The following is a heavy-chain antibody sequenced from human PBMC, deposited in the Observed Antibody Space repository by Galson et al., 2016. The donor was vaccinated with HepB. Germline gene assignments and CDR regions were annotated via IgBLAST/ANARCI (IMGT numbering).Heavy chain of an antibody. D-gene: IGHD5-24*01. CDR3: TKKDAGFDI. CDR1: GFIFDDYA. V-gene: IGHV3-9*01. CDR2: ISWNSGNI. J-gene: IGHJ3*02. Sequence: SLRLSCAASGFIFDDYAMHWVRQAPGKGLEWVSGISWNSGNIDYTDSVKGRFTISRDNANNSLYLQMNSLRAEDTALYFCTKKDAGFDIWGQGTMVTVSS.